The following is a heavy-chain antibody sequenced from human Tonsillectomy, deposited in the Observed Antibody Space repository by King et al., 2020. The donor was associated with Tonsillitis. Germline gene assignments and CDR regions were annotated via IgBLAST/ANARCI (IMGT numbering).Heavy chain of an antibody. CDR2: VYASGST. Sequence: QLQESGPGLLKPSETLSLTCTVSGDSISSYYWSCIRQPAGKGLELIGHVYASGSTNYNPSLTSRVTMSLDTSKNQCSLKPTPVTAADTAVYFCAGSPNLSFFDYWGQGTLVTVSS. CDR1: GDSISSYY. V-gene: IGHV4-4*07. D-gene: IGHD3-10*01. J-gene: IGHJ4*02. CDR3: AGSPNLSFFDY.